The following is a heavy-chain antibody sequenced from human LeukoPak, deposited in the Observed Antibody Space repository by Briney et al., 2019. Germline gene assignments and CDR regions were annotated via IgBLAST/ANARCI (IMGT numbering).Heavy chain of an antibody. CDR2: ISDYNGNT. CDR3: ARYSGIKYYFDY. V-gene: IGHV1-18*01. CDR1: VSTFTSYG. Sequence: ASVKVSFKSSVSTFTSYGISWVRQPPGQGLEWMGWISDYNGNTNYAQKLQDRVTMTTDTSTSTAYMELRSLRSYDTAVYYCARYSGIKYYFDYWGQGTLVTVSS. D-gene: IGHD1-26*01. J-gene: IGHJ4*02.